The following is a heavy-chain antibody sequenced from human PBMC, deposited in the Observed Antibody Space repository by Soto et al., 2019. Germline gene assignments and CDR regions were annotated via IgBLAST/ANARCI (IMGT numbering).Heavy chain of an antibody. Sequence: EVQLVESGGGLVQPGGSLRLSCAASGFSFSNYWMSWVRQAPGKGLEWVANIKEDGSETYYVDSVKGRFTISRDNAKSSLYLQMNSLRVEDTAVYYCARALHGWGSSIYWGQGTLLTVSS. V-gene: IGHV3-7*05. J-gene: IGHJ4*02. CDR3: ARALHGWGSSIY. CDR1: GFSFSNYW. CDR2: IKEDGSET. D-gene: IGHD3-10*01.